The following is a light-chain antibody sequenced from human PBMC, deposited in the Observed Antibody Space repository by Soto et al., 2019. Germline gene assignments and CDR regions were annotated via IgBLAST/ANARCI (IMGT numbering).Light chain of an antibody. V-gene: IGLV1-44*01. J-gene: IGLJ2*01. CDR1: SSNIGSNT. Sequence: QLVLTQPPSASGTPGQRVTISCSGSSSNIGSNTVNWYQQLPGTAPKLLIYSNNQRPSGVPDRFSGSKCGTSASLAISGLQSEDEADYYCAAWDDSLNGVVFGGGTKLTVL. CDR3: AAWDDSLNGVV. CDR2: SNN.